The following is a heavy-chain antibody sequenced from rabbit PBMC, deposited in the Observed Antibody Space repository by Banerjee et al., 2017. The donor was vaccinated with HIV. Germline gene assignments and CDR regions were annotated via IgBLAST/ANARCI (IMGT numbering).Heavy chain of an antibody. D-gene: IGHD1-1*01. CDR1: GLDFSSSYW. J-gene: IGHJ4*01. CDR3: ANWGSSGYFNL. V-gene: IGHV1S45*01. Sequence: QEQLVESGGGLVQPEGSLTLTCTASGLDFSSSYWICWVRQAPGKGLEWIGCINIGSSGKTYYASWAKGRFTISKTSSTTVTLQMTSLTAADTATYFCANWGSSGYFNLWGPGTLVTVS. CDR2: INIGSSGKT.